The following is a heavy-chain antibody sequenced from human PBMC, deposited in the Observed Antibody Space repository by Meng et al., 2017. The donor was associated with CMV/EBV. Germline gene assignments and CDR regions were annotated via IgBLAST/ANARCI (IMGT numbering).Heavy chain of an antibody. V-gene: IGHV1-69*10. CDR3: AREGGVVVPAAIEHYYYYGMDV. J-gene: IGHJ6*02. CDR2: IIPILGIA. D-gene: IGHD2-2*02. Sequence: SVKVSCKASGGTFSSYAISWVRQAPGQGLEWMGGIIPILGIANYAQKFQGRVTITADKSTSTAYMELSSLRSEDTAVYYCAREGGVVVPAAIEHYYYYGMDVWCQGTTVTVSS. CDR1: GGTFSSYA.